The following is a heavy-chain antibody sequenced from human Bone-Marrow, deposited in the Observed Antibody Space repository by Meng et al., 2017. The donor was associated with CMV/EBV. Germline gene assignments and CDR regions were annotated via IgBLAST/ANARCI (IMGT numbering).Heavy chain of an antibody. CDR2: ISNSGSAK. Sequence: GGSLRLSCAASGFTFSSYTMNWVRQAPGKGLEWVSYISNSGSAKYYADSLRGRFTISRDNAKNSLYLQMNSLRADDTAVYYCARDVYCSGGSCPYYYYYYGMDVWGQGTTVTVSS. CDR1: GFTFSSYT. V-gene: IGHV3-48*04. CDR3: ARDVYCSGGSCPYYYYYYGMDV. D-gene: IGHD2-15*01. J-gene: IGHJ6*02.